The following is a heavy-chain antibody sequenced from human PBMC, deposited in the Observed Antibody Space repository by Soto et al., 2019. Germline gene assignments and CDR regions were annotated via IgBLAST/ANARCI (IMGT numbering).Heavy chain of an antibody. CDR3: ASFSRSHYYYMDV. CDR1: GGSISSYY. J-gene: IGHJ6*03. CDR2: IYYSGST. V-gene: IGHV4-59*08. Sequence: PSETLSLTCTVSGGSISSYYWSWIRQPPGKGLEWIGYIYYSGSTNYNPSLKSRVTISVDTSKNQFSLKLSSVTAADTAVYYCASFSRSHYYYMDVWGKGTTVTVSS.